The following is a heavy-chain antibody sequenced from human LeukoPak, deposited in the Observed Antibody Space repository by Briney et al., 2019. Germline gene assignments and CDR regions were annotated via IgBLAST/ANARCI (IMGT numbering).Heavy chain of an antibody. CDR3: AKQGSTGIVVVVAAISLDY. Sequence: GGSLRLSCAASGFTFSTYWMSWVRQAPGKGLEWVATIQQDGSEKYYVDSVKGRFTISRDNSKSTLYLKMNSLRAEDTAVYYCAKQGSTGIVVVVAAISLDYWGQGTLVTVSS. D-gene: IGHD2-15*01. J-gene: IGHJ4*02. CDR2: IQQDGSEK. V-gene: IGHV3-7*03. CDR1: GFTFSTYW.